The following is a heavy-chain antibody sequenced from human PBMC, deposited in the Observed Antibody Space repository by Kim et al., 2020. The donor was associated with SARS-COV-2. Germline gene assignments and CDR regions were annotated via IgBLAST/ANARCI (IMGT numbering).Heavy chain of an antibody. CDR1: GFTFSSYG. CDR3: ARETTGYSGYDWGGYYYYGMDV. V-gene: IGHV3-33*05. D-gene: IGHD5-12*01. CDR2: ISYDGSNK. Sequence: GGSLRLSCAASGFTFSSYGMHWVRQAPGKGLEWVAVISYDGSNKYYADSVKGRFTISRDNSKNTLYLQMNSLRAEDTAVYYCARETTGYSGYDWGGYYYYGMDVWGQWTTVTVSS. J-gene: IGHJ6*02.